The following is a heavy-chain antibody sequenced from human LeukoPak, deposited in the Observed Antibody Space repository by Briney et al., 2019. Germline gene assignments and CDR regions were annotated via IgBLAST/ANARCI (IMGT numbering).Heavy chain of an antibody. CDR2: INSDGSST. J-gene: IGHJ4*02. Sequence: QAGGSLRLSCAASGFTFSSYWMHWVRQAPGKGLVWVSRINSDGSSTSYADSVKGRFTISRDNAKNTLYLQMNSLRAEDTAVYYCAREAFWSGYPFDYWGQGTLVTVSS. CDR3: AREAFWSGYPFDY. D-gene: IGHD3-3*01. CDR1: GFTFSSYW. V-gene: IGHV3-74*01.